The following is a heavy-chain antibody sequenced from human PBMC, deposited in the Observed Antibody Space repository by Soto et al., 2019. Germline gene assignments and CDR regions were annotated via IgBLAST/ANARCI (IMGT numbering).Heavy chain of an antibody. V-gene: IGHV4-31*03. CDR2: IYYSGST. J-gene: IGHJ6*02. Sequence: SETLSLTCTVSGGSISSGGYYWSWIRQHPGKGLEWIGYIYYSGSTYYNPSLKSRVTISEDTSKNQFSLKLSSVTAADTAVYYCASTIAYYYYGMDVWGQGTTVTVSS. D-gene: IGHD3-9*01. CDR1: GGSISSGGYY. CDR3: ASTIAYYYYGMDV.